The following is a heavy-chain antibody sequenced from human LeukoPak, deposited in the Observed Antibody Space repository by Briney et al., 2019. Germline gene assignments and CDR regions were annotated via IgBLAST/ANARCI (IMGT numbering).Heavy chain of an antibody. CDR1: GFTFRRYG. J-gene: IGHJ6*03. D-gene: IGHD6-6*01. V-gene: IGHV3-33*03. Sequence: GGSLRLSCAASGFTFRRYGMHWVRQAPGKGLEWVAIIWHDGGKRYYGDSVKGRFTISRDDTKSTVYLQMNSLTGDDTAIYYCGTVPPQEYTYNYMDGWGSGTTVIVTS. CDR3: GTVPPQEYTYNYMDG. CDR2: IWHDGGKR.